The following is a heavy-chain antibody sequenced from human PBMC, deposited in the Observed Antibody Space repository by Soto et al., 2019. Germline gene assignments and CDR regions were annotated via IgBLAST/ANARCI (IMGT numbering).Heavy chain of an antibody. CDR1: GGTFSSYA. CDR2: IIPIFGTA. J-gene: IGHJ4*02. Sequence: ASVKVSCKASGGTFSSYAISWVRQAPGQGLEWMGGIIPIFGTANYAQKFQGRVTITADESTSTAYMELSSLRSEDTAVYYCARVPSRDYYFDYWGQGTLVTVSS. CDR3: ARVPSRDYYFDY. V-gene: IGHV1-69*13.